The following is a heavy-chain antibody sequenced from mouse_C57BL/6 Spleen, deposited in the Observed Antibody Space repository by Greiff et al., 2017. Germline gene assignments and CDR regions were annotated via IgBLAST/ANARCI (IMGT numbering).Heavy chain of an antibody. CDR1: GYTFTSYW. V-gene: IGHV1-50*01. Sequence: VQLQQPGAELVKPGASVKLSCKASGYTFTSYWMQWVKQRPGQGLEWIGEIDPSDSYTNYNQKFKGKATLTVDTSSSTAYMQLSSLTSEDSAVYYCARLTTVVPFDYWGQGTTLTVSS. J-gene: IGHJ2*01. CDR2: IDPSDSYT. CDR3: ARLTTVVPFDY. D-gene: IGHD1-1*01.